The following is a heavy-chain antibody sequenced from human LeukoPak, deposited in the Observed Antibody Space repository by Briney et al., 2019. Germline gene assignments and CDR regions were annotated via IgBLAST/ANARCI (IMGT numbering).Heavy chain of an antibody. CDR3: ARSSVGARRRIDY. CDR1: GYTFTSYD. D-gene: IGHD1-26*01. CDR2: MNPNSGNT. Sequence: GASVKVPCKASGYTFTSYDINWVRQATGQGPEWIGRMNPNSGNTGYAQKFQGRVTMTRSTSINTAYMELNSLTSEDTAVYYCARSSVGARRRIDYWGQGTLVTVSS. J-gene: IGHJ4*02. V-gene: IGHV1-8*01.